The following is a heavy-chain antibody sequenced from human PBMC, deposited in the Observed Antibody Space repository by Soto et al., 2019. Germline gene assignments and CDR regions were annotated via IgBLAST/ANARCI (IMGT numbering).Heavy chain of an antibody. V-gene: IGHV4-34*01. CDR1: GGSFSGHS. J-gene: IGHJ5*01. Sequence: SDTLSLTCAVYGGSFSGHSWTWIRQSPGKGLEWIGDINHSGRVNYSPSLKSRVTISLDTSKNQFSLTLSAVTAADTAMYYCSTRAYDTNGYYRFDPWGQGTLVNVSS. D-gene: IGHD3-22*01. CDR3: STRAYDTNGYYRFDP. CDR2: INHSGRV.